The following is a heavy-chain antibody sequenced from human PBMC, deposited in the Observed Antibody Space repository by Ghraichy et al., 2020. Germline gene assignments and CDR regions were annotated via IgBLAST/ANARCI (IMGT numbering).Heavy chain of an antibody. CDR1: GDSVSSGSYY. CDR2: IYYSGNT. V-gene: IGHV4-61*01. D-gene: IGHD2-15*01. J-gene: IGHJ6*04. Sequence: SQTLSLTCTVSGDSVSSGSYYWSWIRQPPGKGLEWIGNIYYSGNTNYNPSLKSRVTISIDTSTNQFSLKLSSVTAADTAVYYCARDHCIGGNCYSTYYGVDLWGKGTTVIVPS. CDR3: ARDHCIGGNCYSTYYGVDL.